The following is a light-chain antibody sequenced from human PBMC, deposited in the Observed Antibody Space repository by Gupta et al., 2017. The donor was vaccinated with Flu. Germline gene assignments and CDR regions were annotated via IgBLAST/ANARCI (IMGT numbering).Light chain of an antibody. J-gene: IGKJ2*03. CDR3: QQYGSSPPYS. CDR1: QSVSSSY. V-gene: IGKV3-20*01. Sequence: ETVFTPSAGTLSLSPGERATLSCRASQSVSSSYLAWYQQKPGQAPRLLIYGASSRATGIPDRFSGSGSGTDFTLTISRLEPEDFAVYYCQQYGSSPPYSFGQGTKLEIK. CDR2: GAS.